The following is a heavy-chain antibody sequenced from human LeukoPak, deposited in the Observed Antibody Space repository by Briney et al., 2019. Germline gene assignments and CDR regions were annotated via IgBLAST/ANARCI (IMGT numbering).Heavy chain of an antibody. J-gene: IGHJ4*02. CDR2: IRDVSFTT. CDR1: GFTFSTYA. V-gene: IGHV3-23*01. CDR3: ARHDSFIPY. D-gene: IGHD3-16*02. Sequence: GGSLRLSRAPSGFTFSTYAMNWVRQAPGKGLEWVSGIRDVSFTTYYTDPVKGRYTTSRDNTKNTVYLSMNNLRAEDTAVYFCARHDSFIPYWGQGTQVIVAS.